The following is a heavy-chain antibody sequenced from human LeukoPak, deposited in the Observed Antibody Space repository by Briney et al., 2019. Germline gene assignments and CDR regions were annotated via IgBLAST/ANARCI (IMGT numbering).Heavy chain of an antibody. V-gene: IGHV3-30*03. J-gene: IGHJ4*02. Sequence: GGSLRLSCEASGFSFRNYAMHWVRQAPGKGLEWVAVISYDGSYTKYGDFVKGRFTISRDNSQDTLYLQMDSLRAEDTAVYYCARSVVVAAATRGSDYWGQGTLVTVSS. CDR1: GFSFRNYA. CDR2: ISYDGSYT. D-gene: IGHD2-15*01. CDR3: ARSVVVAAATRGSDY.